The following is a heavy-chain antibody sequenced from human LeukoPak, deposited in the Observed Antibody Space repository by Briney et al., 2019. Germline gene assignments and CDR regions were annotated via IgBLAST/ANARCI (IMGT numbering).Heavy chain of an antibody. D-gene: IGHD1-26*01. CDR1: GGSISLSYYY. CDR3: AAARGSGSYYVRYYYMDV. CDR2: VYYSGTT. V-gene: IGHV4-39*07. Sequence: SETLSLTCSVSGGSISLSYYYWGWIRQPPGKALEWIGSVYYSGTTSYNPSLKSRVTISVDTSKNQFSLKLSSVTAADTAVYYCAAARGSGSYYVRYYYMDVWGKGTTVTVSS. J-gene: IGHJ6*03.